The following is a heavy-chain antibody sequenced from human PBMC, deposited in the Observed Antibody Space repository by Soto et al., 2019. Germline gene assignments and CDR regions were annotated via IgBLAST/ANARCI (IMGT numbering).Heavy chain of an antibody. CDR2: IRSKAYGGTT. J-gene: IGHJ4*02. CDR3: TSSEERSGWSPPDY. V-gene: IGHV3-49*03. CDR1: GFTFGDYA. D-gene: IGHD6-19*01. Sequence: GGSLRLSCTASGFTFGDYAMSWFRQAPGKGLEWVGFIRSKAYGGTTEYAASVKGRFTISRDDSKSIAYLQMNSLKTEDTAVYYCTSSEERSGWSPPDYWGQGTLVTVSS.